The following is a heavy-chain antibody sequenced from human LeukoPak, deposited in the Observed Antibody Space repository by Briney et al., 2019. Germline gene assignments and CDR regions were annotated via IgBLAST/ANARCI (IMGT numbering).Heavy chain of an antibody. D-gene: IGHD2-2*01. J-gene: IGHJ3*02. CDR3: ARREDIVVVPAAGAFDI. Sequence: GGSLRLSCAASGFTLSSHWMSWVRQAPGKGLEWVARIKGDGSETHYVDSVKGRFTISRDNAKNSLYLQMNSLRAEDTAVYYCARREDIVVVPAAGAFDIWGQGTMVTVSS. CDR2: IKGDGSET. CDR1: GFTLSSHW. V-gene: IGHV3-7*01.